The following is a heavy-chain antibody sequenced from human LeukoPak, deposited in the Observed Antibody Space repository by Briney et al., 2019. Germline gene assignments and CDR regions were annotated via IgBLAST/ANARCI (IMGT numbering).Heavy chain of an antibody. Sequence: GGSLRLSCAASGFTFSSYWMSWVRQAPGKGLEWVANIKQDGSEKYYVDSVKGRFTISRDNAKNSLYLQMNSLRAEDTAVYYCAKAGYSSSWLNWFDPWGQGTLVTVSS. CDR2: IKQDGSEK. D-gene: IGHD6-13*01. J-gene: IGHJ5*02. V-gene: IGHV3-7*01. CDR1: GFTFSSYW. CDR3: AKAGYSSSWLNWFDP.